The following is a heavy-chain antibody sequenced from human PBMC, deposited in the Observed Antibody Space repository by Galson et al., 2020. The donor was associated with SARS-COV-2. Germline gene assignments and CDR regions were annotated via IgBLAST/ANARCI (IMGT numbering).Heavy chain of an antibody. CDR3: ARDVVGYGDYAGWFDP. J-gene: IGHJ5*02. CDR1: GGSVSSGSYY. D-gene: IGHD4-17*01. V-gene: IGHV4-61*01. CDR2: IYYSGST. Sequence: SETLSLTCTVSGGSVSSGSYYWSWIRQPPGKGLEWIGYIYYSGSTNYNPSLKSRVTISVDTSKNQFSLKLSSETAADTAVYYCARDVVGYGDYAGWFDPWGQGTLGTVSS.